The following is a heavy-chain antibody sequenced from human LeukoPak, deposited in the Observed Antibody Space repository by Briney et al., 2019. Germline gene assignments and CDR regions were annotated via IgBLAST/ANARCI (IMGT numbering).Heavy chain of an antibody. CDR2: ISPRTNYT. CDR3: ARDLCSGCYHFDD. J-gene: IGHJ4*02. D-gene: IGHD6-19*01. CDR1: GFTFSDYY. Sequence: GGSLRLSCAASGFTFSDYYMTSIRQAPGKGLEWVSYISPRTNYTDYSDSMKDRFTISRDNAKNSVYLQMNSLRDEDTAVYYCARDLCSGCYHFDDWGQGTLVTVSS. V-gene: IGHV3-11*06.